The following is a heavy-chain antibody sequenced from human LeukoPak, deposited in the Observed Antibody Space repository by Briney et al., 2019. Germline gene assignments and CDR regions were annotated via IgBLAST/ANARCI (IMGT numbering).Heavy chain of an antibody. CDR3: VRDPSYGSSWYYYMDV. J-gene: IGHJ6*03. D-gene: IGHD6-13*01. Sequence: GGSLRLSCAASEFTFVRYAMNWFRQAPGKGLNGVSYTSSSSFNIAYPDSVKGRFTISRDNSNNSLYMQLDSLRVEDTAVYYCVRDPSYGSSWYYYMDVWGKGTTVTVSS. V-gene: IGHV3-48*04. CDR2: TSSSSFNI. CDR1: EFTFVRYA.